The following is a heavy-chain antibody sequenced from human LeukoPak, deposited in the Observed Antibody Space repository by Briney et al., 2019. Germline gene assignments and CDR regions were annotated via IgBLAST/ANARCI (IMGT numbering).Heavy chain of an antibody. D-gene: IGHD4-17*01. CDR1: GCKFTNYW. CDR3: ARALRTGQGDYVPVL. Sequence: GESLQSSCKASGCKFTNYWIGWVRQLPGKGLEWMTIIYPGDSETRYSPSFQGQVTISADKSIGTMYLQWSSLKASDTAIYYCARALRTGQGDYVPVLWGQGTLVIVSS. CDR2: IYPGDSET. V-gene: IGHV5-51*01. J-gene: IGHJ4*02.